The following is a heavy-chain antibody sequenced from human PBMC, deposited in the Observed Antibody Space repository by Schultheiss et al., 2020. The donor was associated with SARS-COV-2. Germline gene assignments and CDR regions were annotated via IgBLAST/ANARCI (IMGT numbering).Heavy chain of an antibody. CDR1: GGSISSYY. CDR2: IYYSGST. V-gene: IGHV4-59*12. CDR3: ARLGYSSSLWYFDY. Sequence: SETLSLTCIVSGGSISSYYWSWIRQPPGKGLEWIGSIYYSGSTYYNPSLKSRVTISVDTSKNQFSLKLSSVTAADTAVYYCARLGYSSSLWYFDYWGQGTLVTVSS. J-gene: IGHJ4*02. D-gene: IGHD6-6*01.